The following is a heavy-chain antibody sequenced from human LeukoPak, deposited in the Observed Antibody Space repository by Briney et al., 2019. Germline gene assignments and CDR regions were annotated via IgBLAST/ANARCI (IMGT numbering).Heavy chain of an antibody. CDR1: GGSISSYY. V-gene: IGHV4-59*01. J-gene: IGHJ5*02. CDR2: IYYSGST. Sequence: SETLSLTCSVSGGSISSYYWSWIRQPPGKGLEWIGYIYYSGSTNYNPSLKSRVTISVDTSKNQFSLKLSSVTAADTAVYYCARGGDSSGYFFFGTNNWFDPWGQGTLVTVSS. CDR3: ARGGDSSGYFFFGTNNWFDP. D-gene: IGHD3-22*01.